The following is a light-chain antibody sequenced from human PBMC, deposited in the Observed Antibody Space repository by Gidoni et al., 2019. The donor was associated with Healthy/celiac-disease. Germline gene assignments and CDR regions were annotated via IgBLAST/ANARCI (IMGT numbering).Light chain of an antibody. CDR3: SSYTSISTLWV. Sequence: QSALTQPASVSGSTGQSITISCTGTSSDVGGYNYVSWYQQHPGKAPKLMIYDVSNRPPVVSNRFSGSKSGNTASLTISGLQAEDEADYYCSSYTSISTLWVFGTGTKVTVL. J-gene: IGLJ1*01. CDR1: SSDVGGYNY. V-gene: IGLV2-14*01. CDR2: DVS.